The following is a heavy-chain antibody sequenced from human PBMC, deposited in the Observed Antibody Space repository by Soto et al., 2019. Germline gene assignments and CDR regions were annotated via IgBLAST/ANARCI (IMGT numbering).Heavy chain of an antibody. CDR1: GFTFSSYS. Sequence: GSLRLSCAASGFTFSSYSMNWVRQAPGKGLEWVSSISSSSSYIYYADSVKGRFTISRDNAKNSLYLQMNSLRAEDTAVYYCARNGYNYGVDAFDIWGQGTMVTVSS. CDR3: ARNGYNYGVDAFDI. V-gene: IGHV3-21*01. D-gene: IGHD5-12*01. J-gene: IGHJ3*02. CDR2: ISSSSSYI.